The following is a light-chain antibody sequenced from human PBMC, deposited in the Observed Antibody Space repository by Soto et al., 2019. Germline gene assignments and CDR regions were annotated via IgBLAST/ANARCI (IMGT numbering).Light chain of an antibody. CDR3: QQYKNWPLYT. J-gene: IGKJ2*01. CDR2: DAS. CDR1: QSVGGN. V-gene: IGKV3-15*01. Sequence: EIVMTQSPATLSVSPGERATLSCRASQSVGGNLAWYQQRPGRATRLLIYDASTRATDIPAGLSGSGSGTEFTLTISSLQSDDFALYYCQQYKNWPLYTFGQGTKLEIK.